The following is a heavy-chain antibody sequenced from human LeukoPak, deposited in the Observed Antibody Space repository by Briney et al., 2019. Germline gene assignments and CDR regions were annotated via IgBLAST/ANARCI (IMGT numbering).Heavy chain of an antibody. CDR2: INPINGGT. Sequence: ASVKVSCKASGYTFTGYYLHWVRQAPGQGLEWMGCINPINGGTSYAPKFQGRVTMTRDTSINTAYMDLRGLRSDDTAVYYCARDISAASALDYWGQGTLVTVSS. D-gene: IGHD6-13*01. J-gene: IGHJ4*02. CDR3: ARDISAASALDY. CDR1: GYTFTGYY. V-gene: IGHV1-2*02.